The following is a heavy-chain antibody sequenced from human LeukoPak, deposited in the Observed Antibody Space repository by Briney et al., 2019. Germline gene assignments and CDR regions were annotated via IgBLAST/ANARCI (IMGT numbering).Heavy chain of an antibody. D-gene: IGHD2-15*01. CDR1: GGSISSGGYY. J-gene: IGHJ1*01. V-gene: IGHV4-31*03. CDR3: ARSVVAATPTYSQH. Sequence: PSETLSLTCTVSGGSISSGGYYWSWIRQHPGKGLEWTGYIYYSGSTYYNPSLKSRVTISVDTSKNQFSLKLSSVTAADTAVYYCARSVVAATPTYSQHWGQGTLVTVSS. CDR2: IYYSGST.